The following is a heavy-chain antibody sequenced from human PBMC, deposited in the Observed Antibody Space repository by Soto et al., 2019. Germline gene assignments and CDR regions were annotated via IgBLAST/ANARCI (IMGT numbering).Heavy chain of an antibody. V-gene: IGHV3-49*03. D-gene: IGHD1-26*01. J-gene: IGHJ4*02. Sequence: GGSLILSCTASGFTFGDYAMSWFRQAPGKGLEWVGFIRSKAYGGTTEYAASVKGRFTISRDDSKSIAYLQMNSLKTEDTAVYYCTIAPYIVGATRDDFDYWGQGTLVTVSS. CDR3: TIAPYIVGATRDDFDY. CDR2: IRSKAYGGTT. CDR1: GFTFGDYA.